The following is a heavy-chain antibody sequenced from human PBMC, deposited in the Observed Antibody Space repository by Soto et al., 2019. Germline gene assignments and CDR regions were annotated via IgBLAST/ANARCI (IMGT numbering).Heavy chain of an antibody. CDR2: INHSGST. Sequence: SETLSLTCAVYGGSFSGYYWSWIRQPPGKGLEWIGEINHSGSTNYNPSLKSRVTISVDTSKNQFSLKLSSVTAADTAVYYCARDGYYYDSSGYGYDYWGQGTLVTVSS. CDR1: GGSFSGYY. V-gene: IGHV4-34*01. D-gene: IGHD3-22*01. J-gene: IGHJ4*02. CDR3: ARDGYYYDSSGYGYDY.